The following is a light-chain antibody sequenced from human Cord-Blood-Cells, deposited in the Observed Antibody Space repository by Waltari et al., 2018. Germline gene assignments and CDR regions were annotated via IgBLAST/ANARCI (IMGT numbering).Light chain of an antibody. V-gene: IGLV2-23*01. CDR1: SSDVGCYDL. CDR2: EGS. J-gene: IGLJ3*02. Sequence: QSALPQPASVSGSPGQALPISCTGTSSDVGCYDLFSWYQQHPGKAPKLMIYEGSKRPSGVSNRFSGSKSGNTASLTISGLQAEDEADYYCCSYAGSSTWVFGGGTKLTVL. CDR3: CSYAGSSTWV.